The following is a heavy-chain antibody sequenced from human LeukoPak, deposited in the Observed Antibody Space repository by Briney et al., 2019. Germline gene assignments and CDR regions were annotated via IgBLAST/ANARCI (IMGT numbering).Heavy chain of an antibody. Sequence: KPGGSLTLSCAASGFTFSDVWMTWVRQAPGKGIEWVGRNKTKTDGAATDYAAPVKGRFTILRDDSENMLYLQMKSLKTEDTALYYCTTATELIAATIPDYWGQGTLVTVSS. J-gene: IGHJ4*02. CDR2: NKTKTDGAAT. CDR1: GFTFSDVW. V-gene: IGHV3-15*01. D-gene: IGHD5-12*01. CDR3: TTATELIAATIPDY.